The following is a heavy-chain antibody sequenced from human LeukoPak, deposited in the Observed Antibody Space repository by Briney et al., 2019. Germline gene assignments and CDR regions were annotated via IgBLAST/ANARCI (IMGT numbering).Heavy chain of an antibody. J-gene: IGHJ4*02. CDR3: AGQELVGAHFDY. D-gene: IGHD1-26*01. CDR1: GGSISSSSYY. V-gene: IGHV4-39*01. Sequence: SETLSLTCTVSGGSISSSSYYWGWIRQPPGKGLEWIGSIYYSGSTYYNPSLKSRVTISVDTSKNQFSLKLSSVTAADTAVYYCAGQELVGAHFDYWGQGTLVTVSS. CDR2: IYYSGST.